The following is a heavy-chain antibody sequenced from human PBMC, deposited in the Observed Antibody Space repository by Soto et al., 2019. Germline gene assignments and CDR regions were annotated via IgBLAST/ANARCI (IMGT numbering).Heavy chain of an antibody. V-gene: IGHV4-4*02. CDR1: GGSISSSNW. Sequence: SETLSLTCAVSGGSISSSNWWSWVRQPPGKELEWIGEIYHSGSTNYNPSLKSRVTISVDKSKNQFSLKLSSVTAADTAVYYCARVGGYCISTSCPPGWFDPWGQGTLVTVSS. J-gene: IGHJ5*02. CDR3: ARVGGYCISTSCPPGWFDP. CDR2: IYHSGST. D-gene: IGHD2-2*01.